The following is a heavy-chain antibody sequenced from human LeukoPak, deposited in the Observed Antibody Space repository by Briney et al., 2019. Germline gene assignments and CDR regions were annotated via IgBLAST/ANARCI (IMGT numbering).Heavy chain of an antibody. CDR1: GFTFSSYA. CDR2: ISGSGGRT. J-gene: IGHJ3*02. CDR3: AKEWPNWGPTDAFDI. V-gene: IGHV3-23*01. Sequence: GGSLSLSRAASGFTFSSYAMSWVRQAPGKGLEWVSAISGSGGRTYCADSVRGRFTISRDNSKNTLYLQMNSLRAEDTAVYYCAKEWPNWGPTDAFDIWGQGTMVTVSS. D-gene: IGHD7-27*01.